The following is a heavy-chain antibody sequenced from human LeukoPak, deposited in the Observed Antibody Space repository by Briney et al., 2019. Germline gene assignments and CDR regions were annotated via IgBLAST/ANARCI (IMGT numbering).Heavy chain of an antibody. J-gene: IGHJ4*02. CDR2: IYYSGNT. V-gene: IGHV4-59*01. CDR3: ARGGSGWSYYHFDY. Sequence: SETLSLTCTVSGGSISSYYWSWIRQPPEKGLEWIGYIYYSGNTNYNPSLKSRVTISVDTSKNQFSLMLSSVTAADTAVYYCARGGSGWSYYHFDYWGQGTLVTVSS. CDR1: GGSISSYY. D-gene: IGHD6-19*01.